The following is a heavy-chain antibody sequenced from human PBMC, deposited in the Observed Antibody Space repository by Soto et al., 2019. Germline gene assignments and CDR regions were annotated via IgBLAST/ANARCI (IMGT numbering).Heavy chain of an antibody. CDR3: VKEWRYCSSSSCYAPRKHYFDA. CDR1: GFTFSDYW. J-gene: IGHJ5*02. D-gene: IGHD2-2*01. CDR2: IKFDGSVK. V-gene: IGHV3-7*03. Sequence: EVQLVESGGGMVQPGGSLRVSCEASGFTFSDYWMSWVRQAPGKGPEWVANIKFDGSVKQYVDSVRGRFTISRDNSRNSLFLQMDSLRARDTAVYYCVKEWRYCSSSSCYAPRKHYFDAWCQGILVTVSS.